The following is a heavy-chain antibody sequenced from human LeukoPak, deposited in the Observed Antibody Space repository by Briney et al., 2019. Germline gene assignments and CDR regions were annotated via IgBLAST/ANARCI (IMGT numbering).Heavy chain of an antibody. V-gene: IGHV3-21*01. CDR2: ISSSSSYI. J-gene: IGHJ4*02. CDR3: ARAPSIVGALDY. CDR1: GFAVSSYS. D-gene: IGHD1-26*01. Sequence: GGSRRLSWAAAGFAVSSYSMNWVRQAPGKGLEWVSSISSSSSYIYYADSVKGRFTISRDNAKNSLYLQMNSLRAEDTAVYYCARAPSIVGALDYWGQGTLVTVSS.